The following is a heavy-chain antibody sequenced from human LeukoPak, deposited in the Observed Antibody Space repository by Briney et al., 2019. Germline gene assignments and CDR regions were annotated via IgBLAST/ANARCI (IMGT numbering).Heavy chain of an antibody. D-gene: IGHD3-22*01. CDR1: GGSFSGYY. Sequence: SSETLSLTCAAYGGSFSGYYWSWIRQPPGKGLEWIGEINHSGSTNYNPSLKSRVTISVDTSKNQFSLKLSSVTAADTAVYYCARQAHYYDSSVVDYWGQGTLVTVSS. V-gene: IGHV4-34*01. CDR3: ARQAHYYDSSVVDY. CDR2: INHSGST. J-gene: IGHJ4*02.